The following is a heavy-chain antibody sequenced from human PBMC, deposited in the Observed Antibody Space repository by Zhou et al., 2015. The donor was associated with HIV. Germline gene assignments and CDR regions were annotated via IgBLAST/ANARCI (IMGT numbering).Heavy chain of an antibody. Sequence: EVQLLESGGGLVQPGGSLRLSCAASGFNFNNYAMTWVRQAPGKGLEWVSVIYSGGNTRSADSVKGRFTISRDNSKNTLYLQLNNLKEDDTALYYCAGKGTSGTFEYWGQGTLVTVSS. D-gene: IGHD3-10*01. V-gene: IGHV3-23*03. CDR3: AGKGTSGTFEY. CDR2: IYSGGNT. J-gene: IGHJ4*02. CDR1: GFNFNNYA.